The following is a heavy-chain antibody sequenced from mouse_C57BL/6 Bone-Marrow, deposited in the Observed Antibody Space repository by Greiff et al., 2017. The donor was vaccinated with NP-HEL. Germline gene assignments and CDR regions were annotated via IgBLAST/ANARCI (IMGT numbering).Heavy chain of an antibody. CDR3: ARRGPWYFDV. CDR2: ISYDGSN. J-gene: IGHJ1*03. Sequence: EVKLQESGPGLVKPSQSLSLTCSVTGYSITSGYYWNWIRQFPGNKLEWMGYISYDGSNNYNPSLKNRISITRDTSKNQFFLKLNSVTTEDTATYYCARRGPWYFDVWGTGTTVTVSS. CDR1: GYSITSGYY. V-gene: IGHV3-6*01.